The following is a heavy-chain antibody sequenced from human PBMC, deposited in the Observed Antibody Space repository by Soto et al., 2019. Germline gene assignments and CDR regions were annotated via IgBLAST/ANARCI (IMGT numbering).Heavy chain of an antibody. J-gene: IGHJ4*02. D-gene: IGHD4-17*01. V-gene: IGHV1-8*02. CDR2: MNPNSGNT. CDR3: ARTLYGDNVDY. CDR1: GNTVPIYA. Sequence: ASVKVSCKASGNTVPIYAIRWVRQAPGQRLEWMGWMNPNSGNTGYAQKFQGRVTMTRNTSISTAYMELSSLRSEDTAVYYCARTLYGDNVDYWGQGALVTVSS.